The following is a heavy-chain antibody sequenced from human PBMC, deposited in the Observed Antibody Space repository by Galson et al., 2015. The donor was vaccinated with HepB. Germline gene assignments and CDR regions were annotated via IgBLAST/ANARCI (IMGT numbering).Heavy chain of an antibody. CDR1: GGTFSSYT. J-gene: IGHJ4*02. Sequence: SVKVSCKASGGTFSSYTISWVRQAPGQGLEWMGRIIPILGIANYAQKFQGRVTITADKSTSTAYMELSSLRSEDTAVYYCAREPYYYDSSGYFDYWGQRTLVTVSS. D-gene: IGHD3-22*01. CDR3: AREPYYYDSSGYFDY. V-gene: IGHV1-69*04. CDR2: IIPILGIA.